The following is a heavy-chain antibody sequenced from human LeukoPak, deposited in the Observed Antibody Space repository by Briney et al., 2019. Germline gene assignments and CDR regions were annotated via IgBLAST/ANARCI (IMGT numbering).Heavy chain of an antibody. Sequence: SAETLSLTCAVYGWSFSGYYLSWVRQAPGKGLEWVSGINWNGGRIGYADSLKGRFTISRDNAKNSLYLQMNSLRAEDTAFYYCEKVSDISVAAYFDYWGQGTLVTVSS. J-gene: IGHJ4*02. V-gene: IGHV3-20*04. CDR2: INWNGGRI. D-gene: IGHD6-19*01. CDR3: EKVSDISVAAYFDY. CDR1: GWSFSGYY.